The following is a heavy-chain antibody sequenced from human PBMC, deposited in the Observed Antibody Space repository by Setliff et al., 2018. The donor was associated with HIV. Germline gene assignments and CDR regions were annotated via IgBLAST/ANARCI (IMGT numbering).Heavy chain of an antibody. CDR1: GFTFNTYS. D-gene: IGHD3-10*01. J-gene: IGHJ4*02. Sequence: GGSLRLSCAASGFTFNTYSIHWVRQAPGKGLEWVAVISDDGGQTYYAGSVEGRFTIFRDNSKNTMYLQMNSLRGEDTAVYYRAREKGNTPAAYYLDYWGQGTLVTVSS. CDR3: AREKGNTPAAYYLDY. CDR2: ISDDGGQT. V-gene: IGHV3-30*04.